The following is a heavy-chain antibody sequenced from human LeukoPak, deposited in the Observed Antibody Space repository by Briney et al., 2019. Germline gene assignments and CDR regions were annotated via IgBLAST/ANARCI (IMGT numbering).Heavy chain of an antibody. D-gene: IGHD2-2*02. V-gene: IGHV3-21*01. CDR2: ISSSSSYI. Sequence: GGSLRLSCAASGFTFSSYSMNWVRQAPGKGLEWVSSISSSSSYIYYADSVKGRFTTSRDNARDSLYLQMNSLRAEDTAVYYCARDTDCSSTSCYTDYWGQGTLVTVSS. CDR3: ARDTDCSSTSCYTDY. J-gene: IGHJ4*02. CDR1: GFTFSSYS.